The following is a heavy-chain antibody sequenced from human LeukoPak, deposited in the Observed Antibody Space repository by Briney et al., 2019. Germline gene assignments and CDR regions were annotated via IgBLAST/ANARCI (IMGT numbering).Heavy chain of an antibody. Sequence: ASVKVSCKASGYTLTGYYMHWVRQAPGQGLEWMGRINPNSGGTNYAQKFQGRVTMTRDTSISTAYMELSRLRSDDTAVYYCAALVVVTAFDGFYWGQGTLVTVSS. J-gene: IGHJ4*02. V-gene: IGHV1-2*06. D-gene: IGHD2-21*02. CDR3: AALVVVTAFDGFY. CDR1: GYTLTGYY. CDR2: INPNSGGT.